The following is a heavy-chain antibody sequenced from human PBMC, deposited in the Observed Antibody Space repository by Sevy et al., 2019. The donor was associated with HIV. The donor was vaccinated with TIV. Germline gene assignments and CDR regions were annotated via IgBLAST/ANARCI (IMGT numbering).Heavy chain of an antibody. D-gene: IGHD6-13*01. CDR2: LKSDVYGGTV. CDR3: TRWKAAQSIFDY. J-gene: IGHJ4*02. CDR1: GFTFGDYC. Sequence: GGSLRLSCTASGFTFGDYCMSWVRQAPGKGLEWVAFLKSDVYGGTVDHAASVRGRFVISRDDSKTMAYVQRNDLKTEDTGVYYCTRWKAAQSIFDYWGQGALVTVSS. V-gene: IGHV3-49*04.